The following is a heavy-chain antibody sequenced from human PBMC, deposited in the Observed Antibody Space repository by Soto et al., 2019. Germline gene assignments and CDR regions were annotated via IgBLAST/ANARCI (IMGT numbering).Heavy chain of an antibody. J-gene: IGHJ6*02. CDR3: AKDSSGSYYYYYGMDV. V-gene: IGHV3-30*18. CDR1: GFTFSSYG. CDR2: ISYDGSNK. Sequence: ESGGGVVQPRRSLRLSCAASGFTFSSYGMHWVRQAPGKGLEWVAVISYDGSNKYYADSVKGRFTISRDNSKNTLYLQMNSLRAEDTAVYYCAKDSSGSYYYYYGMDVWGQGTTVTVSS. D-gene: IGHD1-26*01.